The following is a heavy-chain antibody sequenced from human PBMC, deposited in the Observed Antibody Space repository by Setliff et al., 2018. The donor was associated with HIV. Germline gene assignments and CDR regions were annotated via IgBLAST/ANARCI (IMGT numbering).Heavy chain of an antibody. J-gene: IGHJ6*02. V-gene: IGHV1-46*01. D-gene: IGHD3-22*01. Sequence: GASVKVSCKASGYIFTSYYMHWLRQVPGQGLEWMGIVDPSGGSTHYAQKFEGRVTMTRDTSTSTFHMELSSLTSEDRAIYYCARDGRAVTSLMVVVSLKNGMEVWGQGTTVTVSS. CDR3: ARDGRAVTSLMVVVSLKNGMEV. CDR1: GYIFTSYY. CDR2: VDPSGGST.